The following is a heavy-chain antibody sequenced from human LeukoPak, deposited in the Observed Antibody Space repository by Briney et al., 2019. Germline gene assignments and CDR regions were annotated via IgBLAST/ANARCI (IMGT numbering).Heavy chain of an antibody. Sequence: PSETLSLTCTVSGGSISSRTYYWGWIRQSPGKGLEWIGSIYFGGNTFYNPSLKSRFTISVDTPKNQFSLNVSSVTAADTAVYYCARLKEEVLWFGESSYGMDVWGQGTTVTVSS. D-gene: IGHD3-10*01. V-gene: IGHV4-39*01. CDR1: GGSISSRTYY. J-gene: IGHJ6*02. CDR3: ARLKEEVLWFGESSYGMDV. CDR2: IYFGGNT.